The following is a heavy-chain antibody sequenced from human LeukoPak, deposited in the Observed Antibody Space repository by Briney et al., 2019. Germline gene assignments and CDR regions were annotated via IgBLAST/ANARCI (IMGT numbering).Heavy chain of an antibody. CDR1: GFSFSSNW. CDR2: IKRDGSQK. CDR3: ARLGLEVGGPNWFDP. Sequence: RGSLRLSCAAPGFSFSSNWMGWVRQAPGKGLEWVAHIKRDGSQKYYLDSVKGRFTISRDNAKNSLYLQMNSLSVEDTAVYYCARLGLEVGGPNWFDPWGQGTLVTVSS. J-gene: IGHJ5*02. D-gene: IGHD1-1*01. V-gene: IGHV3-7*01.